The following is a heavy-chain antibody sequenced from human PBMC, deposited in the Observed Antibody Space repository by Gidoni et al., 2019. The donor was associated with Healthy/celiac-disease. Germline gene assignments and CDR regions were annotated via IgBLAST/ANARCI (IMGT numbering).Heavy chain of an antibody. CDR1: GFTVSSNY. J-gene: IGHJ6*02. Sequence: EVQLVESGGGLIQPGGSLRLSCAASGFTVSSNYMSWVRQAPGKGLEWVSVIYSGGSTYYADSVKGRFTISRDNSKNTLYLQMNSLRAEDTAVYYCARLRAAAAPHYYYYGMDVWGQGTTVTVSS. D-gene: IGHD6-13*01. V-gene: IGHV3-53*01. CDR2: IYSGGST. CDR3: ARLRAAAAPHYYYYGMDV.